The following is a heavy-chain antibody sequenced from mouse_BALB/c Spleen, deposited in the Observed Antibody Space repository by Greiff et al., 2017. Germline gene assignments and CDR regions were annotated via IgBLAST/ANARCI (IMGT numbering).Heavy chain of an antibody. CDR3: ARYDYEDYAMDY. CDR2: INSNGGST. J-gene: IGHJ4*01. D-gene: IGHD2-4*01. CDR1: GFTFSSYG. V-gene: IGHV5-6-3*01. Sequence: EVQLVESGGGLVQPGGSLKLSCAASGFTFSSYGMSWVRQTPDKRLELVATINSNGGSTYYPDSVKGRFTISRDNAKNTLYLQMSSLKSEDTAMYYCARYDYEDYAMDYWGQGTSVTVSS.